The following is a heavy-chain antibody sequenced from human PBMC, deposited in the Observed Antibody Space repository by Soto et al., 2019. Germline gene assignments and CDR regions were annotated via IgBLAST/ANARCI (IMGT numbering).Heavy chain of an antibody. CDR1: GFTFSSNS. CDR2: ISSSSSTI. Sequence: EVQVVESGGGLVQPGGSLRLSCAASGFTFSSNSMNWVRQAPGKGLEWISYISSSSSTIYADSVKGRFTISRDNAKNSLSLQINSRRDDDTAVYYCARVIWSGHLTSDLWGQGTLVTVSS. J-gene: IGHJ5*02. V-gene: IGHV3-48*02. CDR3: ARVIWSGHLTSDL. D-gene: IGHD3-3*01.